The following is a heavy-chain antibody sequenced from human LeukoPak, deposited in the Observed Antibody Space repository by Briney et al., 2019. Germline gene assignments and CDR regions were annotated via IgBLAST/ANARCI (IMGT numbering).Heavy chain of an antibody. V-gene: IGHV3-74*01. CDR3: ARGGTTVTTAAYYYYMDV. D-gene: IGHD4-17*01. CDR1: GFTFSSYW. CDR2: INSDGSST. Sequence: GGSLRLSCAASGFTFSSYWMHWVRQAPGKGLVWVSRINSDGSSTSYADSVKGRFTISRDNAKNTLYLQMNSLRAEDTAVYYCARGGTTVTTAAYYYYMDVWGKGTTVTVSS. J-gene: IGHJ6*03.